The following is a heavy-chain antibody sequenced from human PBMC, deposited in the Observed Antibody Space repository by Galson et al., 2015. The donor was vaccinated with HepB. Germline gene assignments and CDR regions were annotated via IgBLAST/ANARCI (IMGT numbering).Heavy chain of an antibody. Sequence: SVKVSCKASGGTFSNYAISWVRQAPGQGLEWMGGIIPLFDITNYAQNFQDRVTLSADESTSTVYVELSSLRSEDTAMYYCARGDIVVLPTTMPPYYGMDVWGQGTTVTVSS. J-gene: IGHJ6*02. CDR3: ARGDIVVLPTTMPPYYGMDV. CDR1: GGTFSNYA. D-gene: IGHD2-2*01. CDR2: IIPLFDIT. V-gene: IGHV1-69*13.